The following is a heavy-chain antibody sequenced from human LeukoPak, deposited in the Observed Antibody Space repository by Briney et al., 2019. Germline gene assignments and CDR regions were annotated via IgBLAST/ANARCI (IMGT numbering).Heavy chain of an antibody. D-gene: IGHD5-24*01. Sequence: SETLSLTCTVSGGSISSSSYYWGWIRQPPGKGLEWIGSIYYSGSTYYNPSLKSRVTISVDTSKNQFSLKLSSVTAADTAVYYCARDCKMATTCFDYWGQGTLVTVSS. V-gene: IGHV4-39*07. CDR3: ARDCKMATTCFDY. CDR1: GGSISSSSYY. CDR2: IYYSGST. J-gene: IGHJ4*02.